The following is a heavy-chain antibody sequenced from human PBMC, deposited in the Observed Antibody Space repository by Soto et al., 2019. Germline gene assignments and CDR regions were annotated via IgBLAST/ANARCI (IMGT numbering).Heavy chain of an antibody. CDR1: GGSISSSSYY. J-gene: IGHJ4*02. CDR2: IYYSGST. V-gene: IGHV4-39*01. Sequence: SETLSLTCTVSGGSISSSSYYWGWIRQPPGKGLEWIGSIYYSGSTYYNPSLKSRVTISVDTSKNQFSLKLSSVTAADTAVYYCARFERVLRYFDWLPPLDYWGQGTLVTVSS. D-gene: IGHD3-9*01. CDR3: ARFERVLRYFDWLPPLDY.